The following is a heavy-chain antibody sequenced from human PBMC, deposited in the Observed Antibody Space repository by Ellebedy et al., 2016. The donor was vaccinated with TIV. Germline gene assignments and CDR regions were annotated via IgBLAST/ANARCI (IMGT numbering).Heavy chain of an antibody. Sequence: MPSETLSLTCTVSGGSISSGGYYWSWIRQHPGKGLEWIGYIYYSGSTYYNPSLKSRVTISVDTSKNQFSLKLSSVTAADTAVYYCARIDTDYYDSSGSYFDYWGQGTLVTVSS. V-gene: IGHV4-31*03. J-gene: IGHJ4*02. D-gene: IGHD3-22*01. CDR1: GGSISSGGYY. CDR3: ARIDTDYYDSSGSYFDY. CDR2: IYYSGST.